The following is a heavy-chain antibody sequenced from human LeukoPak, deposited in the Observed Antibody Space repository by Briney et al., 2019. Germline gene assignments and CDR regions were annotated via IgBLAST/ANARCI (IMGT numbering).Heavy chain of an antibody. CDR2: ISWNSGSI. Sequence: HPGGSLRLSCAASGFTFSSYVMSWVRQAPGKGLEWVSGISWNSGSIGYADSVKGRFTISRDNAKNSLYLQMNSLRAEDTALYYCAKDIGAMIAGYFDYWGQGTLVTVSS. J-gene: IGHJ4*02. V-gene: IGHV3-9*01. CDR3: AKDIGAMIAGYFDY. CDR1: GFTFSSYV. D-gene: IGHD3-22*01.